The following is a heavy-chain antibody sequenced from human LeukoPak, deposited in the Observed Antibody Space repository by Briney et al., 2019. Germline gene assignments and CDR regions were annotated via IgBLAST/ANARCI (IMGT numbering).Heavy chain of an antibody. CDR2: IYYTGII. CDR3: ARSVDYFDNTGPHMMFDY. J-gene: IGHJ4*02. Sequence: PSDTLSLTCNVSGDSITSHYWNWIRQPPGKGLEWIGYIYYTGIIKYNPSLTSRVSMSVDTSKNQFFLKMKSMTAADTAVYHCARSVDYFDNTGPHMMFDYWGQGSLVTVSS. D-gene: IGHD3-22*01. V-gene: IGHV4-59*07. CDR1: GDSITSHY.